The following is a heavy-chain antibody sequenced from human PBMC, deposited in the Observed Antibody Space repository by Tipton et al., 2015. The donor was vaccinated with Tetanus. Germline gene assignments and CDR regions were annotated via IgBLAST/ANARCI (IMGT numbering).Heavy chain of an antibody. CDR2: VYYTGDT. D-gene: IGHD4-23*01. Sequence: TLSLTCAVYGGSFSGSYWSWVRQPPGKGLEWVGYVYYTGDTNYNPSLKSRVTISMDRSENQISLKMTSVTAADTAVYYCASMTPVDWYFDLWGRGTLVTVSS. J-gene: IGHJ2*01. CDR3: ASMTPVDWYFDL. V-gene: IGHV4-59*07. CDR1: GGSFSGSY.